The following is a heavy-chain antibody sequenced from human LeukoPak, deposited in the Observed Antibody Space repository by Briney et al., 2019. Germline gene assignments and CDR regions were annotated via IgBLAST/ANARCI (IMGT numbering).Heavy chain of an antibody. CDR1: GGPIGSFY. Sequence: SETLSLTCSVSGGPIGSFYWSWIRQPAGKGLEWIGRTSSSGSTNYNPSLKSRVTMSVDTSKDQFSLRLSSVTAADTAVYYCARDFKVAGFDPWGQGTLVTVSS. CDR3: ARDFKVAGFDP. D-gene: IGHD6-19*01. V-gene: IGHV4-4*07. CDR2: TSSSGST. J-gene: IGHJ5*02.